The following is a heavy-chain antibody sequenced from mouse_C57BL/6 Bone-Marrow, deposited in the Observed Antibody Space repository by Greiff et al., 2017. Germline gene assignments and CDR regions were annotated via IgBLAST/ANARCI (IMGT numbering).Heavy chain of an antibody. CDR3: TTVVHY. D-gene: IGHD1-1*01. CDR1: GFNIKDDY. Sequence: EVQLQQSGAELVRPGASVKLSCTASGFNIKDDYMHWVKQRPEQGLEWIGWIDPENGDTAYASKFQGKATITAATSSNTVYLQLSSLTSEDTAVYYCTTVVHYWGQGTTLTVSS. CDR2: IDPENGDT. J-gene: IGHJ2*01. V-gene: IGHV14-4*01.